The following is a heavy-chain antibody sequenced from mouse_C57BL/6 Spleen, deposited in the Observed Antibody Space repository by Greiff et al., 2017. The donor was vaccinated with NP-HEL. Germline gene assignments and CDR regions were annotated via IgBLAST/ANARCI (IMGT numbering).Heavy chain of an antibody. CDR1: GYTFTDYE. CDR3: TRWTRGY. V-gene: IGHV1-15*01. Sequence: QVQLKESGAELVRPGASVTLSCKASGYTFTDYEMHWVKQTPVHGLEWIGAIDPETGGTAYNQKFKGKAILTADKSSSTAYMELRSLTSEDSAVYYCTRWTRGYWGQGTTLTVSS. J-gene: IGHJ2*01. CDR2: IDPETGGT.